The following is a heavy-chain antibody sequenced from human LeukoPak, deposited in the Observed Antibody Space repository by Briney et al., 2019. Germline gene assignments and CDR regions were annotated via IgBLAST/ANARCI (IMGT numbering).Heavy chain of an antibody. CDR3: ARDLSYCTITSCSYYYYGMDV. CDR1: GFTFSSYE. Sequence: GGSLRLSCSASGFTFSSYEMNWVRQAPGKGPEWVSYISSSGGTIYYADSVKGRFTISRDNAKNSLYLQMNSLRAEDTAVYYCARDLSYCTITSCSYYYYGMDVWGQGTTVTVSS. D-gene: IGHD2-2*01. V-gene: IGHV3-48*03. J-gene: IGHJ6*02. CDR2: ISSSGGTI.